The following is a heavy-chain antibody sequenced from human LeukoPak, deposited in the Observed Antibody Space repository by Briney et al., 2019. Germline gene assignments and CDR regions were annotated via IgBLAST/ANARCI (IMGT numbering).Heavy chain of an antibody. D-gene: IGHD6-19*01. CDR2: ISSNGGST. CDR3: VKSQWLVIGGYFDY. V-gene: IGHV3-64D*09. CDR1: GFTFSSYG. Sequence: PGGSLRLSCAVSGFTFSSYGMHWVRQAPGKGLEYVSGISSNGGSTDYADSGKGRFTISRDNSKSALYLQMSSLRAEDTAVYYCVKSQWLVIGGYFDYWGQGTLVTVSS. J-gene: IGHJ4*02.